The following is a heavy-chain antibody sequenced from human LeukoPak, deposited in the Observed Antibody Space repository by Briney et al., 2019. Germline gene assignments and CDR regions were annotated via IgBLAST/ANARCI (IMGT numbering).Heavy chain of an antibody. J-gene: IGHJ3*02. CDR2: IWYDGSNK. D-gene: IGHD5-18*01. CDR1: GFTFSSYG. Sequence: GGSLRLSCAASGFTFSSYGMHWARQAPGKGLERVAVIWYDGSNKYYADSVKGRFTISRDNSKNTLYLQMNSLRAEDTAVYYCARERGYSYGLPRDAFDIWGQGTMVTVSS. CDR3: ARERGYSYGLPRDAFDI. V-gene: IGHV3-33*08.